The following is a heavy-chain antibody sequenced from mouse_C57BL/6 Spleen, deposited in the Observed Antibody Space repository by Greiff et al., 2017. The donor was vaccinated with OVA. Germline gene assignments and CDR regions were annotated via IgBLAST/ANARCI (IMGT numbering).Heavy chain of an antibody. J-gene: IGHJ1*03. CDR3: ARPYDYDVWYFDV. CDR2: ISSGGSYT. D-gene: IGHD2-4*01. Sequence: EVQVVESGGDLVKPGGSLKLSCAASGFTFSSYGMSWVRQTPDKRLEWVATISSGGSYTYYPDSVKGRFTISRDNAKNTLYLQMSSLKSEDTAMYYCARPYDYDVWYFDVWGTGTTVTVSS. V-gene: IGHV5-6*01. CDR1: GFTFSSYG.